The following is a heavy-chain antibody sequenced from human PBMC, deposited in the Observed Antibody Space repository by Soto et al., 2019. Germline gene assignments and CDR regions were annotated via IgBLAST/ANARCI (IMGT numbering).Heavy chain of an antibody. CDR2: IYWDDDK. V-gene: IGHV2-5*02. D-gene: IGHD6-19*01. CDR1: GFSLSTSGVG. Sequence: QITLKESGPTLVKPTQTLTLTCTFSGFSLSTSGVGVGWIRQSPGKALEWLALIYWDDDKRYSPSLKSRLTITKDTSTNQVVLTMTNMDPVDTATYYCARDGSGWLKFDYWGQGTLVTVSS. CDR3: ARDGSGWLKFDY. J-gene: IGHJ4*02.